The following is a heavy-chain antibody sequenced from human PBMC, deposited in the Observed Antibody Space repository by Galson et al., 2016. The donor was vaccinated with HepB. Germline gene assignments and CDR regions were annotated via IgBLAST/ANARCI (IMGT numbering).Heavy chain of an antibody. V-gene: IGHV4-4*02. CDR3: ASYLVPSWAGSDALYT. CDR2: IYHSGIT. J-gene: IGHJ5*02. D-gene: IGHD6-13*01. CDR1: GGSISGNNW. Sequence: ETLSLTCAVSGGSISGNNWWSWVRQPPGKRLEWIGEIYHSGITYYNPSLKSRATMFVDKSKNHFSLNLMSVTAADTAVYYCASYLVPSWAGSDALYTWGQGAQVTVSS.